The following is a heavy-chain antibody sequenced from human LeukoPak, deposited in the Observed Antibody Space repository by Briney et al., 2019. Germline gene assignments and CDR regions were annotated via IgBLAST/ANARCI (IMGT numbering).Heavy chain of an antibody. V-gene: IGHV3-21*01. CDR3: AKDQFRSVVVIASAIGIRDFDY. CDR2: ISSSSSSYI. D-gene: IGHD2-21*01. CDR1: GFTFSSYS. Sequence: PGGSLRLSCAASGFTFSSYSMNWVRQAPGKGLKWVSSISSSSSSYIYYAHSVKGRFTISRDNAKNSLYLQMNSLRAEDTAVYYCAKDQFRSVVVIASAIGIRDFDYWGQGTLVTVSS. J-gene: IGHJ4*02.